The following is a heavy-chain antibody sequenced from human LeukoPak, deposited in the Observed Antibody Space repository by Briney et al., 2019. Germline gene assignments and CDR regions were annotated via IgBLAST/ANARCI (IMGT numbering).Heavy chain of an antibody. CDR3: ARDIDSSWYSYYYYMDV. V-gene: IGHV1-2*02. Sequence: ASVKVSCKASGYTFTGSYMHWVRQAPGQGLEWTGWINPNSGGTNYAQKLQGRVTMTTDTSTSTAYLELSSLRSDDTAVYCCARDIDSSWYSYYYYMDVWGKGTTVTASS. CDR2: INPNSGGT. CDR1: GYTFTGSY. D-gene: IGHD6-13*01. J-gene: IGHJ6*03.